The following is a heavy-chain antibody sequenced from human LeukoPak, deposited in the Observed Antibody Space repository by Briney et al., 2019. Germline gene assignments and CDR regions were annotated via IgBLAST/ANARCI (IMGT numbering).Heavy chain of an antibody. J-gene: IGHJ4*02. CDR3: AKLVAATGQYYFDY. V-gene: IGHV3-9*01. CDR2: ISWNSGSI. Sequence: GGSLRLSCAASGFTFDDYAMHWVRQAPGKGLEWVSSISWNSGSIGYADSVKGRFTISRDNAKNSLYLQMNSLRAEDTALYYCAKLVAATGQYYFDYWGQGTLVTVSS. D-gene: IGHD2-15*01. CDR1: GFTFDDYA.